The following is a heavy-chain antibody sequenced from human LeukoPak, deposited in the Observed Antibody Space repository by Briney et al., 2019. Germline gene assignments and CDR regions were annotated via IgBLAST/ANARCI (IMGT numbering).Heavy chain of an antibody. J-gene: IGHJ4*02. CDR1: GFTFSGYA. V-gene: IGHV3-23*01. CDR2: LIGSGGSA. CDR3: ARARAHRNPFDWLSLGAWYYFDY. Sequence: PGGSLRLSCAASGFTFSGYAMTWVRQAPGKGLEWVAALIGSGGSAFYADSVKGRFTISRDNAKNSRYLQMNSLRAEDTAVYYCARARAHRNPFDWLSLGAWYYFDYWGQGTLVTVSS. D-gene: IGHD3-9*01.